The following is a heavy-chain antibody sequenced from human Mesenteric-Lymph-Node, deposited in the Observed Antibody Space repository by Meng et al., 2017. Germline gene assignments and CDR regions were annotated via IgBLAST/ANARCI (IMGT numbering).Heavy chain of an antibody. J-gene: IGHJ4*02. CDR1: GFTFTTYG. CDR3: ARRVGSLPRGVFSGSYAYYDY. Sequence: RGSLRLSCAASGFTFTTYGMTWVRQAPGQGLEWVSYISDDSIDIDYAHSVKGRFNLSRDKAQKSQYIQINRLEAEDTAVSYAARRVGSLPRGVFSGSYAYYDYWGQGTLVTVSS. D-gene: IGHD3-16*01. V-gene: IGHV3-21*01. CDR2: ISDDSIDI.